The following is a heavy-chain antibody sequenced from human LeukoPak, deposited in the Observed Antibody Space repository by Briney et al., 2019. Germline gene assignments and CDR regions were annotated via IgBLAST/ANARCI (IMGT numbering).Heavy chain of an antibody. CDR1: GFSFSSYW. CDR2: INSDGSST. V-gene: IGHV3-74*01. CDR3: ARLMSVAAAWFDP. J-gene: IGHJ5*02. D-gene: IGHD6-13*01. Sequence: GGSLRLSCAASGFSFSSYWMHWVRQTPGRGLMWVSRINSDGSSTTYADSVKGRFTISRDNVKNTLYLQMNSLRAEDTAVYYCARLMSVAAAWFDPWGQGTLVTVLS.